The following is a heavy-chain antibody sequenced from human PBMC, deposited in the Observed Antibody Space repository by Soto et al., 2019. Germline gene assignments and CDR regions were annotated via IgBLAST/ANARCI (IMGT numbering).Heavy chain of an antibody. CDR1: GFTVGNNY. D-gene: IGHD6-19*01. CDR2: MYSGGGT. CDR3: TTSPSVGV. J-gene: IGHJ6*02. V-gene: IGHV3-53*01. Sequence: EVHLVESGGGLIQPGGSLRLSCAASGFTVGNNYMNWVRQAPGKGLEWVSLMYSGGGTYYADSVKGRFTMSRDSSKNTLYLHLNSLSAEDTAMYYCTTSPSVGVWGQGTTVTVSS.